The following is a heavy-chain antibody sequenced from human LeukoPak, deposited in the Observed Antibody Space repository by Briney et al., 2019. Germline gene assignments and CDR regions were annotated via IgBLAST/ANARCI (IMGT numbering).Heavy chain of an antibody. CDR2: IYHSGST. CDR3: ARRDPTIVGVVGAFDI. Sequence: PSETLSLTCAVSGGSISSGGYSWSWIRQPPGKGLEWIGYIYHSGSTYYNPSLKSRVTISVDRSKNQFSLKLSSVTAADTAVYYCARRDPTIVGVVGAFDIWGQGTMVTVSS. J-gene: IGHJ3*02. CDR1: GGSISSGGYS. V-gene: IGHV4-30-2*01. D-gene: IGHD3-3*01.